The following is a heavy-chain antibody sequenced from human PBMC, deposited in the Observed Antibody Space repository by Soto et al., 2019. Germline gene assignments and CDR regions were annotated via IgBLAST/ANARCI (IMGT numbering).Heavy chain of an antibody. CDR3: ARHLGYGSGRTYFDY. CDR1: GGSISSYY. CDR2: IYYSGST. V-gene: IGHV4-59*08. J-gene: IGHJ4*02. D-gene: IGHD3-10*01. Sequence: QVQLQESGPGLVKPSETLSLTCTVSGGSISSYYWSWIRQPPGKGLEWIGYIYYSGSTNYNPSLKSRVTISVDTSKNPFSLKLSSVTAADTAVYYCARHLGYGSGRTYFDYWGQGTLVTVSS.